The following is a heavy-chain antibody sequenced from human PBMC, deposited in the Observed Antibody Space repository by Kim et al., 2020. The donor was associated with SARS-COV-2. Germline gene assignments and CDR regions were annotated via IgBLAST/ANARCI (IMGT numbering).Heavy chain of an antibody. D-gene: IGHD2-2*01. CDR3: ASTGDCSSTSCFSFDY. CDR2: IYYSGST. J-gene: IGHJ4*02. CDR1: GGSISSGGYY. Sequence: SETLSLTCTVSGGSISSGGYYWSWIRQHPGKGLEWIGYIYYSGSTYYNPSLKSRVTISVDTSKNQFSLKLSSVTAADTAVYYCASTGDCSSTSCFSFDYWGQGTLVTVSS. V-gene: IGHV4-31*03.